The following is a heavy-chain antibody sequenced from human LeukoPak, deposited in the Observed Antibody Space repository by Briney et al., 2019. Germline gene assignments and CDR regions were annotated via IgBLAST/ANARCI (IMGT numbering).Heavy chain of an antibody. V-gene: IGHV4-59*01. Sequence: SETPSLTCTVSGGSISSYYWSWVRQPPGKGLEWIGFVYYTGSTNYSPSLKSRVTISVDTSKNQFSLKLRSVTAADTAVYYCARISSSNWYNERGALDVWGQGTMVTVSS. D-gene: IGHD6-13*01. J-gene: IGHJ3*01. CDR3: ARISSSNWYNERGALDV. CDR1: GGSISSYY. CDR2: VYYTGST.